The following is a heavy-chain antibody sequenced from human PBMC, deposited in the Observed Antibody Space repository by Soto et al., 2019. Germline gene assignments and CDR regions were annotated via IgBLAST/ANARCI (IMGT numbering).Heavy chain of an antibody. Sequence: QLQLQESGPGLVKPSETLSLTCTVSGGSISSSSYYWGWIRQPPGKGLEWIGSIYYSGSTYYNPSLKSRVTISVDTSKNQVSLKLSSVTAADTAVYYCARQRRGFYYYYYGMDVWGQGTTVTVSS. CDR2: IYYSGST. CDR1: GGSISSSSYY. V-gene: IGHV4-39*01. CDR3: ARQRRGFYYYYYGMDV. J-gene: IGHJ6*02.